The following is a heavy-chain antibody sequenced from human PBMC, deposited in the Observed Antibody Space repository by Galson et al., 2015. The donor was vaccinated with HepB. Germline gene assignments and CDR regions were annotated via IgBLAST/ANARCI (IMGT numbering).Heavy chain of an antibody. CDR3: ARDSRLELRLNNYFSYGMDV. CDR1: GYSFSNYG. V-gene: IGHV1-18*01. D-gene: IGHD1-1*01. CDR2: FSGYDGST. J-gene: IGHJ6*02. Sequence: SVKVSCKASGYSFSNYGLSWIRQAPGPGLDWMGWFSGYDGSTNYAQKFQGRVTMTADASTGTAYLELRNLRSDDTAVYYCARDSRLELRLNNYFSYGMDVWGQGSAVTVSS.